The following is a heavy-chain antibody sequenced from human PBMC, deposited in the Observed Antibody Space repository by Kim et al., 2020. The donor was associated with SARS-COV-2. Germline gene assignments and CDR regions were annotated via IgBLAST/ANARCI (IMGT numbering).Heavy chain of an antibody. Sequence: SVKVSCKASGGTFSSYAISWVRQAPGQGLEWMGRIIPILGIANYAQKFQGRVTITADKSTSTAYMELSSLRSEDTAVYYCAREYCSGGSCYSRVWGWFDPWGQGTLVTVSS. D-gene: IGHD2-15*01. V-gene: IGHV1-69*04. CDR3: AREYCSGGSCYSRVWGWFDP. CDR2: IIPILGIA. J-gene: IGHJ5*02. CDR1: GGTFSSYA.